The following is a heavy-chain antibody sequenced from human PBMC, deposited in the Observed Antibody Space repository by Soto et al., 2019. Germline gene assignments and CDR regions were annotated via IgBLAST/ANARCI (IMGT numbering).Heavy chain of an antibody. J-gene: IGHJ3*02. Sequence: QLQLQESGSGLVKPSQTLSLTCAVSGGSISSGGYSWSWIRQPPGKGLEWIGYIYHSGSTYYNPTLNSRVTISVARSKHQFSLKLSSVTAAATAVYYCARADGSGWGAFDIWGQGTMVTVSS. CDR2: IYHSGST. CDR3: ARADGSGWGAFDI. CDR1: GGSISSGGYS. D-gene: IGHD3-10*01. V-gene: IGHV4-30-2*01.